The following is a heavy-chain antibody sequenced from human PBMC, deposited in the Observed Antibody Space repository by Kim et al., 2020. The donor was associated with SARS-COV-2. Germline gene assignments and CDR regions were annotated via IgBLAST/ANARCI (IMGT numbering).Heavy chain of an antibody. D-gene: IGHD4-17*01. CDR3: ARDKRDYGDYVLVSG. J-gene: IGHJ4*02. V-gene: IGHV1-18*01. CDR1: GYTFTSYG. CDR2: ISAYNGNT. Sequence: ASVKVSCKASGYTFTSYGISWVRQAPGQGLEWMGWISAYNGNTNYAQKLQGRVTMTTDTSTSTAYMELRSLRSDDTAVYYCARDKRDYGDYVLVSGWGQGTLVTVSS.